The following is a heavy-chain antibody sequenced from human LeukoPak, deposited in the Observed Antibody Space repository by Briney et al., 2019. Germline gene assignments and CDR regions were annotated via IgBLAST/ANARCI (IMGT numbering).Heavy chain of an antibody. D-gene: IGHD6-13*01. Sequence: GGSLRLSCAASGFTFSRYAMHWVRQAPGKGLEWVALISYDGNNKYYADSVKGRFTISRDNSKNTLYLQMNSLRAEDTAVYYCAKDRGSIAAGGSDYWGQGTLVTVSS. CDR2: ISYDGNNK. CDR1: GFTFSRYA. J-gene: IGHJ4*02. CDR3: AKDRGSIAAGGSDY. V-gene: IGHV3-30-3*01.